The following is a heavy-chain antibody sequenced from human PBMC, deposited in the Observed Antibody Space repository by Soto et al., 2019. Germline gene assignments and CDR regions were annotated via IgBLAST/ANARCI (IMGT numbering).Heavy chain of an antibody. CDR3: ALSRNYYGSGSHYYFDY. CDR2: ISGSGGST. V-gene: IGHV3-23*01. Sequence: GGSMRLSCAASGFTFSSYAMSWVRQAPGKGLEWVSAISGSGGSTYYADSVKGRFTISRDNSKNTLYLQMNSLRAEDTAVYYCALSRNYYGSGSHYYFDYWGQGTLVTVSS. J-gene: IGHJ4*02. D-gene: IGHD3-10*01. CDR1: GFTFSSYA.